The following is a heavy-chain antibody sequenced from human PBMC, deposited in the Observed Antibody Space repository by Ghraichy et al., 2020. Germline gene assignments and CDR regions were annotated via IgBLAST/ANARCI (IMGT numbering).Heavy chain of an antibody. J-gene: IGHJ4*02. CDR2: ISYDGRDK. D-gene: IGHD6-13*01. Sequence: GESLNISCAASGFTFSSYAMHWVRQAPGKGLEWVAVISYDGRDKYSADSVKGRFTISRDNSKNTLYLQMNSLRADDTAVYYCGRDLGRPYSSSWYGSFDYWGQGTLVTVSS. CDR3: GRDLGRPYSSSWYGSFDY. CDR1: GFTFSSYA. V-gene: IGHV3-30*04.